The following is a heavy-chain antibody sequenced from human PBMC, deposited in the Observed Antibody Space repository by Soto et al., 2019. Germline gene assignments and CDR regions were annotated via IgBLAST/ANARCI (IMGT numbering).Heavy chain of an antibody. J-gene: IGHJ4*02. D-gene: IGHD1-26*01. CDR1: GGSITNSNW. Sequence: SETLSLTCSVSGGSITNSNWWTWVRLPPAKGLEWIGDIYHAGSTKYNPSLERRVTISIDTSKNQFALTLTSVTAADTAVYFCARGPPIVGNTTPLDSWGRGTLVTVSS. V-gene: IGHV4-4*02. CDR3: ARGPPIVGNTTPLDS. CDR2: IYHAGST.